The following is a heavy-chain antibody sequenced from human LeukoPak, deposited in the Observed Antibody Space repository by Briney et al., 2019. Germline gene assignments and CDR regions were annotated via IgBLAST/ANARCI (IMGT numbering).Heavy chain of an antibody. V-gene: IGHV4-34*01. Sequence: PSETLSLTCAVYGGSFSGYYWSWIRQPPGKGLEWIGEINHSGSTNYNPFLKSRVTISVDTSKNQFSLKLSSVTAADTAVYYCARHGRLLSWFGELFQPSYYYYYMDVWGKGTTVTISS. CDR1: GGSFSGYY. CDR3: ARHGRLLSWFGELFQPSYYYYYMDV. CDR2: INHSGST. J-gene: IGHJ6*03. D-gene: IGHD3-10*01.